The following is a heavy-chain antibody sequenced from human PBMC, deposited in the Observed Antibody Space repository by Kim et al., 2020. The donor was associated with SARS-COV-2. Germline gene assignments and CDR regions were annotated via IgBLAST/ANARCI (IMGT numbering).Heavy chain of an antibody. D-gene: IGHD6-25*01. CDR3: ARRRPAANPHYFDY. CDR1: GGSFSCGDCF. V-gene: IGHV4-39*01. CDR2: IFYSGNT. Sequence: SETLSLTCTVSGGSFSCGDCFWAWIRQPPGKGLDWIGTIFYSGNTYHNPSLKSRIAIPVDTSKKQFSLWLSSVTAADTAIYYCARRRPAANPHYFDYWGQGVLVTVSS. J-gene: IGHJ4*02.